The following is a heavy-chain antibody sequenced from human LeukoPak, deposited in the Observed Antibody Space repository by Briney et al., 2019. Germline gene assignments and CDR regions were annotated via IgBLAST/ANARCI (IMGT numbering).Heavy chain of an antibody. CDR2: IKQDGSEK. CDR3: AKDHDSSGYQPNWFDP. CDR1: GFTFSSYW. V-gene: IGHV3-7*03. Sequence: HPGGSLRLSCAASGFTFSSYWMSWVRQAPGKGLEWVANIKQDGSEKYYVDSVKGRFTISRDNSKNTLYLQMNSLRAEDTAVYYCAKDHDSSGYQPNWFDPWGQGTLVTVSS. J-gene: IGHJ5*02. D-gene: IGHD3-22*01.